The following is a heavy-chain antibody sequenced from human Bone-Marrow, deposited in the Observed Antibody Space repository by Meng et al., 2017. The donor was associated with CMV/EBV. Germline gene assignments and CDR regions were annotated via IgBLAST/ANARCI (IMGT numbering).Heavy chain of an antibody. CDR2: ISAYNGDT. CDR1: GYTFTSYG. V-gene: IGHV1-18*01. D-gene: IGHD2-21*01. Sequence: CKASGYTFTSYGIAWVRQAPGQGLEWMGWISAYNGDTNYAQDFQGRVTMTTDTPTTTVYMELRSLRSDDTAVYYCARDPYSRVGIDYWGQGTLVTVSS. CDR3: ARDPYSRVGIDY. J-gene: IGHJ4*02.